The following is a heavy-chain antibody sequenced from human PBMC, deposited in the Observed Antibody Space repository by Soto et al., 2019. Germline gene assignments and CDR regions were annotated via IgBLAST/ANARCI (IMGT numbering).Heavy chain of an antibody. J-gene: IGHJ4*02. V-gene: IGHV4-59*01. CDR1: DGSISNFY. D-gene: IGHD3-22*01. CDR2: ISSSGNT. CDR3: SRAPMVLTRSYFDS. Sequence: SETLSLTCTVSDGSISNFYWGWIRQPPGKGLEWIGYISSSGNTNYNPSLKSRVSISVDTSKNQFSLNLTSVTAADTGVYYFSRAPMVLTRSYFDSWGQGTPVTVS.